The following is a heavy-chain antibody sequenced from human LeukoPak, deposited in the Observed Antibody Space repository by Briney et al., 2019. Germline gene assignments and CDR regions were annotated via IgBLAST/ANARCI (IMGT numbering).Heavy chain of an antibody. Sequence: PGRSLRLSCAASGFTFSSYAMHWVRQAPGKGLEWVAVIWYDGSNKYYVDSVKGRLTISRDNSKNTLSLQMSSLRAEDTAVYYCARQLWGRYFDHWGQGTLVTVSS. CDR3: ARQLWGRYFDH. CDR2: IWYDGSNK. J-gene: IGHJ4*02. V-gene: IGHV3-33*01. CDR1: GFTFSSYA. D-gene: IGHD3-10*01.